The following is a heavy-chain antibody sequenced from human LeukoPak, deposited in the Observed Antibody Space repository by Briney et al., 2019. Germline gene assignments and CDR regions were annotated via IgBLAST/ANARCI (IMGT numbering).Heavy chain of an antibody. V-gene: IGHV4-34*01. CDR2: INHSGST. D-gene: IGHD1-26*01. CDR3: ARQTLVGATALDY. Sequence: PSETLSLTCAVYGGSFSGYYWSWIRQPPGKGLEWIGEINHSGSTNYNPSLKSRVTISVDTSKNQFSLKLSFVTAADTAVYYCARQTLVGATALDYWGQGTLVTVSS. J-gene: IGHJ4*02. CDR1: GGSFSGYY.